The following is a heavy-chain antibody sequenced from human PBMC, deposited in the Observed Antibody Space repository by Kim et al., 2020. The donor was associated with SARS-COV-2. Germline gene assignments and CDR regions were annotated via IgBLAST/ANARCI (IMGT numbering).Heavy chain of an antibody. CDR3: AGRYGPGGVCYYSCYGRDV. Sequence: SVKVSCKASGGTFSSYAISWVRQAPGQGLEWMGGIIPIFGTANYPQKFQGRVTITADESTSTAYMGLGSLRSEDTAVYYCAGRYGPGGVCYYSCYGRDV. D-gene: IGHD2-8*02. J-gene: IGHJ6*01. CDR2: IIPIFGTA. V-gene: IGHV1-69*13. CDR1: GGTFSSYA.